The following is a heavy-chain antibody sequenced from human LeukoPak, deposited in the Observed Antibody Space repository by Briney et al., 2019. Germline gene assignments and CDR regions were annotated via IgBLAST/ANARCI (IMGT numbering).Heavy chain of an antibody. CDR3: ARDQGLTAPPPYGLDV. V-gene: IGHV1-69*04. J-gene: IGHJ6*02. CDR1: GGTFSSSA. D-gene: IGHD5-18*01. Sequence: SVKVSCKTSGGTFSSSAITWVRQAPGQGLEWMGRIIPVLNITTYAQEFQGSVTITADTSTSTVYMELSSLRSEETAVYYCARDQGLTAPPPYGLDVWGQGTTVIVSS. CDR2: IIPVLNIT.